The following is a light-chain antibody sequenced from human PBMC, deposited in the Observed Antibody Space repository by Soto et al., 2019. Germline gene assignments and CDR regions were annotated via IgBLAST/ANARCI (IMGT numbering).Light chain of an antibody. V-gene: IGKV1-12*02. CDR3: QQANSFPSIT. J-gene: IGKJ5*01. CDR1: QTIFSW. Sequence: DVQMTQSPSTLSASVGDTVTITCRASQTIFSWLAWYQQKPGKAPNLLIYDASSLQSGVPSRFSGSGSGTDFTLTISSLQPEDFATYYCQQANSFPSITFGQGTRLEI. CDR2: DAS.